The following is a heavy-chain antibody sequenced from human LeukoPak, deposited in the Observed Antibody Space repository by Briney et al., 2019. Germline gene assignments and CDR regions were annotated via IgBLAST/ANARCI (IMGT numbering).Heavy chain of an antibody. CDR3: ARDLYNWNNLDY. V-gene: IGHV1-2*02. Sequence: GASVKVSCKASGYTFTGYYMHWVRQAPGQGLEWMGWINPNSGGTNYAQEFQGRVTMTRDTSISTAYMELSRLRSDDTAVYYCARDLYNWNNLDYWGQGTLVTVSS. D-gene: IGHD1/OR15-1a*01. CDR1: GYTFTGYY. J-gene: IGHJ4*02. CDR2: INPNSGGT.